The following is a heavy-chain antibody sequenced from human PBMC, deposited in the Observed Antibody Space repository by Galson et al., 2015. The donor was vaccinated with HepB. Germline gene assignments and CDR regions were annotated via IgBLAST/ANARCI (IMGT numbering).Heavy chain of an antibody. CDR2: ISSSSTI. CDR3: ARSAMNGGY. V-gene: IGHV3-48*01. J-gene: IGHJ4*02. Sequence: SLRLSCAASGFTFSSYSMNWVRQAPGKGLEWVSYISSSSTIYYADSVKGRFTISRDNAKNSLYLQMNSLRAEDTAVYYCARSAMNGGYWGQGTLVTVSS. CDR1: GFTFSSYS. D-gene: IGHD4-23*01.